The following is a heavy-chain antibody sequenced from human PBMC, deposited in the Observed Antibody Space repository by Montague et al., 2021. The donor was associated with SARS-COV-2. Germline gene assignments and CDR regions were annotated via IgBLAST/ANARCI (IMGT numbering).Heavy chain of an antibody. V-gene: IGHV4-59*01. Sequence: SKTLSLTCSVSGASISDYYWNWIRQPPGKGLEWIGYIYYNTGNTNYNPPLQSRVTISLDTSKNQFSPNLRSVTAADTALYFCARGTGYDYYFDCWGLGTLVTVSS. CDR3: ARGTGYDYYFDC. D-gene: IGHD5-12*01. CDR2: IYYNTGNT. CDR1: GASISDYY. J-gene: IGHJ4*02.